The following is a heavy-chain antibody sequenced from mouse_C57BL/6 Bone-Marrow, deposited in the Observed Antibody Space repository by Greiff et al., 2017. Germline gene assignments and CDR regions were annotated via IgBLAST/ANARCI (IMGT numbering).Heavy chain of an antibody. CDR1: GFTFSDYG. CDR2: ISNLAYSI. CDR3: ARLGSLYYYAMDY. Sequence: EVKVVESGGGLVQPGGSLKLSCAASGFTFSDYGMAWVRQAPRKGPEWVAFISNLAYSIYYADTVTGRFTISRENAENTLYLELSSLRSEDTAMYYCARLGSLYYYAMDYWGQGTSVTVSS. V-gene: IGHV5-15*01. J-gene: IGHJ4*01.